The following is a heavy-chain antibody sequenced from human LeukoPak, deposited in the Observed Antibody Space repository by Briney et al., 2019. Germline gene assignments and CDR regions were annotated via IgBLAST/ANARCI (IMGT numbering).Heavy chain of an antibody. V-gene: IGHV1-69*13. CDR3: AKVPYYYGSGSYYNYSDY. CDR2: IIPIFGTA. CDR1: GGTFSSYA. J-gene: IGHJ4*02. Sequence: ASVKVSCKASGGTFSSYAISWVRQAPGQGLEWMGGIIPIFGTANYAQKFQGRVTITADESTSTAYMELSSLRSEDTAVYYCAKVPYYYGSGSYYNYSDYWGQGTLVTVPS. D-gene: IGHD3-10*01.